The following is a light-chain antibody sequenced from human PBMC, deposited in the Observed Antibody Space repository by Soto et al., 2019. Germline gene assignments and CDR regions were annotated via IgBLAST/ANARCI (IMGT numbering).Light chain of an antibody. V-gene: IGKV1-5*03. CDR2: KAS. CDR1: QSISSW. J-gene: IGKJ1*01. CDR3: QQYNSYLTWT. Sequence: DLQMTQSPSTLSASVGDRVTITCRASQSISSWLAWYQQKPGKAPKLLIYKASSLESGVPSRFSGSGSGTEFTLTISSLQPDDFATYYCQQYNSYLTWTFGQGTKVEIK.